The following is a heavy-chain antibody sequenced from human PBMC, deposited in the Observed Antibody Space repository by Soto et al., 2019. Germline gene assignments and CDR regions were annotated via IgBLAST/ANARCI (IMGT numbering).Heavy chain of an antibody. CDR2: IKQDGSEK. Sequence: EVQLVESGGGLVQPGGSLRLSCAVSGFTFSRYWVTWVRQAPGKGLEWVATIKQDGSEKYYVDSVKGRFTISRDNAKNSLFLQMNSLRAEDTAVYYCARRRSSGYDYCGQGTLVTVSS. V-gene: IGHV3-7*01. D-gene: IGHD6-19*01. CDR3: ARRRSSGYDY. J-gene: IGHJ4*02. CDR1: GFTFSRYW.